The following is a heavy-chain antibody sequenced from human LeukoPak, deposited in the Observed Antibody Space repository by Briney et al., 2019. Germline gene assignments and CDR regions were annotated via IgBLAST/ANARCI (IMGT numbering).Heavy chain of an antibody. V-gene: IGHV4-59*01. J-gene: IGHJ4*02. Sequence: PSETLSLTCTVPGGSISSYYWSWIRQPPGKGLEWIGYIYYSGSTNYNPSLKSRVTMSVDTSKNLFSLKLSSVTAADTAVYYCAGGQLWLSFDSWGQGTLVTVSS. CDR2: IYYSGST. CDR1: GGSISSYY. CDR3: AGGQLWLSFDS. D-gene: IGHD5-18*01.